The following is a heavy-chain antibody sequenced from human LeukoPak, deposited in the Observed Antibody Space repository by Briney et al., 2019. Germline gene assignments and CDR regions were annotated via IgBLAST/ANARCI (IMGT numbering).Heavy chain of an antibody. D-gene: IGHD1-14*01. CDR2: MLYDGSGL. J-gene: IGHJ3*01. V-gene: IGHV3-33*05. CDR1: GFSFRLYG. CDR3: ARDLASGNHPDGFDV. Sequence: PGGSLRLSCAASGFSFRLYGMHWVRQAPDKGLEWVALMLYDGSGLYYADSVKGRFSISRDNSNNMFYLEMSSLRAEDSAVYYCARDLASGNHPDGFDVWAQGTLVTVSS.